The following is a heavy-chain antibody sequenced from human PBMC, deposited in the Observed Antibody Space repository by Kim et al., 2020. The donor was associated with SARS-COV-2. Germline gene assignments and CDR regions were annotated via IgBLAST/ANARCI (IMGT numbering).Heavy chain of an antibody. Sequence: SETLSLTCTVSGGSISSYYWSWIRQPPGKGLEWIGYIYYSGSTDYNPSLKSRVTISVDTSKNQFSLQLSYVTAADTASDYFARHALATVSLVWFDPWVQ. CDR3: ARHALATVSLVWFDP. CDR1: GGSISSYY. CDR2: IYYSGST. J-gene: IGHJ5*02. D-gene: IGHD5-12*01. V-gene: IGHV4-59*08.